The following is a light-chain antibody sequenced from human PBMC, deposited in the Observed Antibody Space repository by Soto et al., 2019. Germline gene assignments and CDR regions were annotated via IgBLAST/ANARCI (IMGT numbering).Light chain of an antibody. Sequence: QSVLTQPASVSGSPGQSITISCTGSSSDVGGYDYVSWYQHHPGKAPKLMIHDVSNQPSGVSNRFSGSKSGNTASLTISGLDAEDEAYYCSSYTSSSTPYVFGTGTKVTVL. V-gene: IGLV2-14*03. CDR3: SSYTSSSTPYV. J-gene: IGLJ1*01. CDR2: DVS. CDR1: SSDVGGYDY.